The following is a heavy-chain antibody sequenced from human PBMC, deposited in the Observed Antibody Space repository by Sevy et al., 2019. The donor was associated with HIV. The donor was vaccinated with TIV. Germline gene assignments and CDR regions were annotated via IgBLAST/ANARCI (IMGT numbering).Heavy chain of an antibody. Sequence: ASVKVSCKATGYTFTSYGISWVRQAPGQGLEWMGWISGYNGNIKYAQKLQGRVTMTTDTSTSTAYMELRSLRSDDTAVYYCARSGPAMGRGVIKASDIWGQGTMVTVSS. D-gene: IGHD3-10*01. CDR2: ISGYNGNI. J-gene: IGHJ3*02. CDR3: ARSGPAMGRGVIKASDI. CDR1: GYTFTSYG. V-gene: IGHV1-18*01.